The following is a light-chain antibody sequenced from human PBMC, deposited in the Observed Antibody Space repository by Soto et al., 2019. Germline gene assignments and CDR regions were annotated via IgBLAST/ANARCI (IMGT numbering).Light chain of an antibody. CDR1: QSISSW. J-gene: IGKJ1*01. CDR3: QQLNSYPPWT. Sequence: DIQMTQSPSTLSSSVGDRVTITCRASQSISSWLAWYQQKPGQAPKLLIYDASSLESGVPSRFRGSGSGTEFTLTISSLQPDDFATYYCQQLNSYPPWTFGQGTKVDI. V-gene: IGKV1-5*01. CDR2: DAS.